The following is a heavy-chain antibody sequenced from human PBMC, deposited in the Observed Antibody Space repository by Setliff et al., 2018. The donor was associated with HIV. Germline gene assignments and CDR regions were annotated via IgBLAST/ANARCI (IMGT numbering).Heavy chain of an antibody. Sequence: PGGSLRLSCAASGFTFRSYEMNWVRQAPGKGLEWVSYISSSSSYIYYADSVKGRFTISRDYAKNSLYLQMNSLRAEDTAVYFCARDRVPLDAGDAFDIWGQGTMVTVPS. V-gene: IGHV3-21*05. CDR3: ARDRVPLDAGDAFDI. CDR1: GFTFRSYE. D-gene: IGHD3-10*01. CDR2: ISSSSSYI. J-gene: IGHJ3*02.